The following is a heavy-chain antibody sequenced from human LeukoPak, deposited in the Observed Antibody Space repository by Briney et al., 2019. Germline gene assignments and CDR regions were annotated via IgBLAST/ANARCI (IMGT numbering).Heavy chain of an antibody. D-gene: IGHD5-18*01. CDR3: AVGNTYGEGAFDI. Sequence: GASVKVSCKASGYSFSSYGVTWVGQAPGQGLEWMGWISAYNGNTNYAQKVQGRVTLTTDTSTSTAYMELRSLRSDDTAVYYCAVGNTYGEGAFDIWGQGTMVTVSS. V-gene: IGHV1-18*01. J-gene: IGHJ3*02. CDR1: GYSFSSYG. CDR2: ISAYNGNT.